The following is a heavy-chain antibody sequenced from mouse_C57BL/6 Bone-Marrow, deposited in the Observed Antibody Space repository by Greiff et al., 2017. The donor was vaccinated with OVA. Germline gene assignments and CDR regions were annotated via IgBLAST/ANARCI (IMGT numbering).Heavy chain of an antibody. CDR2: IWSGGST. CDR3: ARRDYGNRYAMDY. Sequence: QVHVKQSGPGLVQPSQSLSITCTVSGFSLTSYGVHWVRQSPGKGLEWLGVIWSGGSTDYNAAFISRLSISKDNSKSQVFFKMNSLQADDTAIYYCARRDYGNRYAMDYWGQGTSVTVSS. J-gene: IGHJ4*01. D-gene: IGHD2-1*01. CDR1: GFSLTSYG. V-gene: IGHV2-2*01.